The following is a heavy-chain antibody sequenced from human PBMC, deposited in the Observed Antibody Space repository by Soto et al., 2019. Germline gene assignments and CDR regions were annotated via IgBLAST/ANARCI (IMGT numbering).Heavy chain of an antibody. CDR2: ISYDGSNK. J-gene: IGHJ6*02. Sequence: QVQLVESGGGVVQPGRSLRLSCAASGFTFSSYGMHWVRQAPGKGLEWVAVISYDGSNKYYADSVKGRFTISRDNSKNTLYLQMNSLRAEDTAVYYCAKVQDSSWYPVDYYGMDVWGQGTTVTVSS. CDR1: GFTFSSYG. V-gene: IGHV3-30*18. D-gene: IGHD6-13*01. CDR3: AKVQDSSWYPVDYYGMDV.